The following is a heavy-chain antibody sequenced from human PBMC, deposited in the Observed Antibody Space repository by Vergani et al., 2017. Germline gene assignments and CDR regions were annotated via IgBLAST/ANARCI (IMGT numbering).Heavy chain of an antibody. J-gene: IGHJ3*02. Sequence: QLQLQESGPGLVKPSETLSLTCTVSGGSISSSSYYWGWIRQPPGKGLEWIGSIYYSGRPYYNPSLKGLVTISVDTSKNHFSLKLSSVTAADTAVYYCARRITGYDAFNIWGQGTMVTVSS. CDR1: GGSISSSSYY. CDR3: ARRITGYDAFNI. D-gene: IGHD1-20*01. CDR2: IYYSGRP. V-gene: IGHV4-39*01.